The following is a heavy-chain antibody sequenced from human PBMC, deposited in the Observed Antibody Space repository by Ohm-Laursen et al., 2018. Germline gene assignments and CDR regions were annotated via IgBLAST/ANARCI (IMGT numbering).Heavy chain of an antibody. J-gene: IGHJ6*02. V-gene: IGHV3-66*01. CDR1: GFTVGTNH. CDR3: ARDRGGDGYAGMDV. CDR2: IYINGTT. Sequence: SLRLSCAASGFTVGTNHMAWVRQAPEKALEWVSIIYINGTTSYADSVKGRFTISRDNSKNTFYLEMNRLRAEDTAMYYCARDRGGDGYAGMDVWGQGTTVTVSS. D-gene: IGHD5-24*01.